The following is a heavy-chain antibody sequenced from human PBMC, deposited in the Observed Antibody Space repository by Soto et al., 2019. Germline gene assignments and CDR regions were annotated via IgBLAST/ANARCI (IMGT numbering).Heavy chain of an antibody. D-gene: IGHD2-2*01. Sequence: QVQLVESGGGVVQPGRSLRLSCAASGFTFSSYGMHWVRQAPGKGLEWVAVIWYDGSNKYYADSVKGRFTISRDNSKNTLYLQMNSLRAEDTAVYYCASEGYCSSTSCFYEFDYWGQGTLVTVSS. CDR3: ASEGYCSSTSCFYEFDY. CDR1: GFTFSSYG. V-gene: IGHV3-33*01. CDR2: IWYDGSNK. J-gene: IGHJ4*02.